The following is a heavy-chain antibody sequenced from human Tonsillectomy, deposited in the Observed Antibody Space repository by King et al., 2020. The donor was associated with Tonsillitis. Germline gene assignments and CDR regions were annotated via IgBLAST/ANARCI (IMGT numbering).Heavy chain of an antibody. CDR1: GYTFTSYY. CDR3: ARDTGESTVPSSLPTSYYGMDV. Sequence: VQLVQSGAEVKKPGASVKVSCKASGYTFTSYYMHWVRQAPGQGLEWMGIINPSGGSTSYAQKLQGRVTMTRDTSTSTVYMELSSLRSEDTAVDYCARDTGESTVPSSLPTSYYGMDVWGQGTTVTV. J-gene: IGHJ6*02. V-gene: IGHV1-46*01. D-gene: IGHD4-17*01. CDR2: INPSGGST.